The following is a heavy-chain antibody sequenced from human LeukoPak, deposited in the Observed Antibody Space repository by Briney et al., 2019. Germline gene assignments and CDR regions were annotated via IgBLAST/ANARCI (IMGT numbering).Heavy chain of an antibody. J-gene: IGHJ5*02. Sequence: ASVTVSFKSTGYTFTSYDINWVRQPTGQGLEWMGWMNPNSGNTGYAQKFQGRVTMTRNTSISTAYMELSSLRSEDTAVYYCARQQWLVKSYNWFDPWGQGTLVTVSS. CDR1: GYTFTSYD. V-gene: IGHV1-8*01. CDR3: ARQQWLVKSYNWFDP. D-gene: IGHD6-19*01. CDR2: MNPNSGNT.